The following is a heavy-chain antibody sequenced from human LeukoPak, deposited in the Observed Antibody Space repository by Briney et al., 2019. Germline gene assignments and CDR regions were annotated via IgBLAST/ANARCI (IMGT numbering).Heavy chain of an antibody. CDR3: AKPRNDVWYGGSFDY. Sequence: GGSLRLSCGASGFTFSSYARSGVRQAPGKGLEWVSGIGGSGGSTYYPDSVKGRFTISRDNSKNTLYLQMNSLRVEDTAVYYCAKPRNDVWYGGSFDYWRQGTLVTVSS. J-gene: IGHJ4*02. V-gene: IGHV3-23*01. D-gene: IGHD4-23*01. CDR2: IGGSGGST. CDR1: GFTFSSYA.